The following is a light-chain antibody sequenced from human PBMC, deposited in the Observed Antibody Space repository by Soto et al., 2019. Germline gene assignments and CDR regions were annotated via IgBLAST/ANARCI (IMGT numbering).Light chain of an antibody. CDR1: SSDVGAYNH. CDR2: DVS. CDR3: CSYTTSTTYV. V-gene: IGLV2-14*03. Sequence: QSVLTQPASVSGSPGQSITISCTGTSSDVGAYNHVSWYQHHPGKAPKLMIYDVSSRPSGVSNRFSGSKSGNTASLTISGLQAEDETDYYCCSYTTSTTYVFGTGTKLNVL. J-gene: IGLJ1*01.